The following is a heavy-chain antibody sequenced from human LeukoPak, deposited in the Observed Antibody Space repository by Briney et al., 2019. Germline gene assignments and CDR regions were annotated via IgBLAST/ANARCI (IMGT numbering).Heavy chain of an antibody. CDR1: GFSFSRSA. CDR3: ARGRDGYTFDY. CDR2: LSASGGAT. Sequence: PGGSLRLSCAASGFSFSRSAMSWVRQGPGKGLEWVSSLSASGGATYYAASVKGRFTISRDNSRNTLYLQMNSLRAEDTAVYYCARGRDGYTFDYWGQGTLVTVSS. V-gene: IGHV3-23*01. D-gene: IGHD5-24*01. J-gene: IGHJ4*02.